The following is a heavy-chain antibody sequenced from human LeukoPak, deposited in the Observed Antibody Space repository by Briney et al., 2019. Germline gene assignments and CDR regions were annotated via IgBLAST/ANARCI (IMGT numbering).Heavy chain of an antibody. V-gene: IGHV3-21*01. CDR1: GFTFSSYS. Sequence: GGSLRLSCAASGFTFSSYSMNWVRQAPGKGLEWVSSISSSSSYIYYADSVKGRFTISRDNAKNSLYLQMNSLRAEDTAVYYCARDPGSGSYYGPGYWGQGTLVTVSS. CDR3: ARDPGSGSYYGPGY. D-gene: IGHD1-26*01. CDR2: ISSSSSYI. J-gene: IGHJ4*02.